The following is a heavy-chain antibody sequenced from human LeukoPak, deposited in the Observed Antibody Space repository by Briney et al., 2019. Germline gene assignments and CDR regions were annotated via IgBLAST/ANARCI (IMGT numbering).Heavy chain of an antibody. J-gene: IGHJ4*02. D-gene: IGHD3-10*01. Sequence: GGSLRLSCAASGFTFSSYGMSWVRQAPGKGLEWVSAISGSGGSTYYADSVKGRFTISRDNSKNTLYLQMNSLRAEDTAVYYCAKDQGSGSKPFDYWGQGTLVTVSS. V-gene: IGHV3-23*01. CDR1: GFTFSSYG. CDR3: AKDQGSGSKPFDY. CDR2: ISGSGGST.